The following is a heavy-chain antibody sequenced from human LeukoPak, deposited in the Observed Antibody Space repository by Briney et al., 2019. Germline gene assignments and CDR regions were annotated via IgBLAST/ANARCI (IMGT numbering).Heavy chain of an antibody. J-gene: IGHJ5*02. V-gene: IGHV1-2*02. CDR3: ARARSIAARPTNWFDP. Sequence: RASVKVSCKASGYTFTGYYMHWVRQAPGQGLEWMGWINPNSGGTNYAQKFQGRVTMTRDTSISTAYMELSRLRSDDTAVYYCARARSIAARPTNWFDPWGQGTLVTVSS. CDR2: INPNSGGT. D-gene: IGHD6-6*01. CDR1: GYTFTGYY.